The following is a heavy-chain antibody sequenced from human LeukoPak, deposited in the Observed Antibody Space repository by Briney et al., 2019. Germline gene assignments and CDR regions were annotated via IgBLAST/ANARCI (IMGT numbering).Heavy chain of an antibody. CDR2: ISGSGGST. V-gene: IGHV3-23*01. J-gene: IGHJ5*02. CDR1: GFTFSSYA. Sequence: GGSLRLFCASSGFTFSSYAMSWVRQAPGKGLEWVSVISGSGGSTNYADSVKGRFTISRDNSKNTLYLQMNSLRAEDTALYYCAKDSSGWYHWFDPWGQGTLVTVSS. D-gene: IGHD6-19*01. CDR3: AKDSSGWYHWFDP.